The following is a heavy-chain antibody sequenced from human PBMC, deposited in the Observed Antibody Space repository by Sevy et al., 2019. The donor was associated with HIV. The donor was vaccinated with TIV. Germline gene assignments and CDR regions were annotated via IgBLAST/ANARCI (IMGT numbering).Heavy chain of an antibody. CDR2: LSFGCGKI. V-gene: IGHV3-23*01. J-gene: IGHJ4*02. D-gene: IGHD2-8*01. CDR1: GFAFYEYS. CDR3: AREGCSRPHDY. Sequence: GGSLRLSCAASGFAFYEYSMSWIRQAPGKGLEWVATLSFGCGKINYADSVKGRFTISRDNSKNSFYLQMDNLRVEDTALYCGAREGCSRPHDYWGQGTRVTVSS.